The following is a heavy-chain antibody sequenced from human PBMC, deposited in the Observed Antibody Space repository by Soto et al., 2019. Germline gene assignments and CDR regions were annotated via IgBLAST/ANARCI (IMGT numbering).Heavy chain of an antibody. Sequence: SETLSLTCSVSGDSISNSRFYWAWIRQPPGEGLEWIGSIYQTGNAYYNPSLKSRVIISVDTSKNQVSLKLSSVTSADTAVYYCASLASGYYPGNWFDPWGQGTLVTVSS. D-gene: IGHD3-22*01. CDR1: GDSISNSRFY. CDR3: ASLASGYYPGNWFDP. V-gene: IGHV4-39*01. CDR2: IYQTGNA. J-gene: IGHJ5*02.